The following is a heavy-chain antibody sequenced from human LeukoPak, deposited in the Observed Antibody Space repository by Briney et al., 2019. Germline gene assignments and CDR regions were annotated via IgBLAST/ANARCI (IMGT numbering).Heavy chain of an antibody. CDR1: AYSISSGYY. V-gene: IGHV4-38-2*02. J-gene: IGHJ5*02. Sequence: SETLSLTCTVSAYSISSGYYWGWIRQPPGKGLEWIGSIYHSGSTYYNPSLKSRVTISVDTSKNQFSLKLSSVTAADTAVYYCAPEVVRGVGWFDPWGQGTLVTVSS. CDR2: IYHSGST. D-gene: IGHD3-10*01. CDR3: APEVVRGVGWFDP.